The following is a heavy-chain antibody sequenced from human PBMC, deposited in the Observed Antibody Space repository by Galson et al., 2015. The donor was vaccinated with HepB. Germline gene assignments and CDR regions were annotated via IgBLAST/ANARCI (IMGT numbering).Heavy chain of an antibody. D-gene: IGHD2-15*01. V-gene: IGHV1-69*13. Sequence: SVKVSCKASGGTFSSYAISWVRQAPGQGLEWMGGIIPIFGTANYAQKFQGRVTITADESTSTAYMELSSLRSEDTAVYYCASGPGVVAATYFDYWGQGTLVTVSS. CDR2: IIPIFGTA. CDR1: GGTFSSYA. J-gene: IGHJ4*02. CDR3: ASGPGVVAATYFDY.